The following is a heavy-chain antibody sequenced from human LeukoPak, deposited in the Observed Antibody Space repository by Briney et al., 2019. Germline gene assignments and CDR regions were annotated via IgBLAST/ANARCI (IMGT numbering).Heavy chain of an antibody. CDR1: GFTFSSYA. J-gene: IGHJ4*02. V-gene: IGHV3-30*04. CDR2: ISYDGSNK. Sequence: GGSLRLSCAASGFTFSSYAMHWVRQAPGKWLEGVAVISYDGSNKYYADSVKGRFTISRDNSKNTLYLQMNSLRAEDTAVYYCARGSYGDYARFDYWGQGTLVTVSS. D-gene: IGHD4-17*01. CDR3: ARGSYGDYARFDY.